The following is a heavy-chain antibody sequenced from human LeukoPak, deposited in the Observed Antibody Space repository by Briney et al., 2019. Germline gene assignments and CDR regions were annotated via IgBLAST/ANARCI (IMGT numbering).Heavy chain of an antibody. J-gene: IGHJ6*02. V-gene: IGHV3-72*01. Sequence: GGSLRLSCAASGFTFSDHYMDWVRQAPGKGLEWVGRSRNKANSYTTEYAASVKGRFTISRDDSKNSLYLQMNSLKTEDTAVYYCARESGGSYKKYYYYYGMDVGGQGTTVTVSS. CDR1: GFTFSDHY. CDR3: ARESGGSYKKYYYYYGMDV. D-gene: IGHD1-26*01. CDR2: SRNKANSYTT.